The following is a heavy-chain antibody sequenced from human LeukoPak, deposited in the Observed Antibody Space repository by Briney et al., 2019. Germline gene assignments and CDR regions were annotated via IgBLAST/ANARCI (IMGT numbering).Heavy chain of an antibody. CDR1: GYTFTNYD. D-gene: IGHD6-19*01. CDR3: ARGIRAVASRIDY. Sequence: ASVKVSCKASGYTFTNYDINWVRQATGQGLEWMGWMNPNSGNTANAQKFQGRVTLTRNTSISTAYMELSSLRSEDTAVYYCARGIRAVASRIDYWGQGTLVTVSS. CDR2: MNPNSGNT. J-gene: IGHJ4*02. V-gene: IGHV1-8*01.